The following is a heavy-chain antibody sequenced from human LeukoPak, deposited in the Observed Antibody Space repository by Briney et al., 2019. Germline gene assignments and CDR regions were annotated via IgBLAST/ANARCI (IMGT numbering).Heavy chain of an antibody. CDR3: ARDRGRIAAAGSPRGDWFDP. Sequence: ASVKVSCKASGYTFTSYGISWVRQAPGQGLEWMGWINPNSGGTNYAQKFQGRVTMTRDTSISTAYMELSRLRSDDTAVYYCARDRGRIAAAGSPRGDWFDPWGQGTLVTVSS. CDR2: INPNSGGT. J-gene: IGHJ5*02. V-gene: IGHV1-2*02. D-gene: IGHD6-13*01. CDR1: GYTFTSYG.